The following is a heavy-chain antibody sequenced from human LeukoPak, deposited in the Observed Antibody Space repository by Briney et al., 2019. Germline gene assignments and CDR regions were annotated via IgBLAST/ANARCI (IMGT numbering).Heavy chain of an antibody. J-gene: IGHJ4*02. V-gene: IGHV4-59*01. Sequence: SETLPLTCTVSGGSISSYYWSWIRQPPGEGLEWIGYIYYSGSTNYNPSLKSRVTISVDTSKNQFSLKLSSVTAADTAVYYCARDGSGSSAHVYFDYWGQGTLVTVSS. D-gene: IGHD1-26*01. CDR2: IYYSGST. CDR3: ARDGSGSSAHVYFDY. CDR1: GGSISSYY.